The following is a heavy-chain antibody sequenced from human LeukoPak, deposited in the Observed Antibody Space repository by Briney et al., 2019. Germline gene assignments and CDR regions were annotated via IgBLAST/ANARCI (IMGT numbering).Heavy chain of an antibody. CDR2: INKSGGST. CDR1: GFTFSSYA. J-gene: IGHJ6*02. D-gene: IGHD2-15*01. Sequence: PGGSLRLSCAASGFTFSSYAMTWVRQAPGKGLEWVSVINKSGGSTYYADSVKGRFTISRDNSKNTLYLQMNSLRAEDTAVYYCAKDTCSGGSCYPDYYYYGMDVWGQGTTVTVSS. V-gene: IGHV3-23*01. CDR3: AKDTCSGGSCYPDYYYYGMDV.